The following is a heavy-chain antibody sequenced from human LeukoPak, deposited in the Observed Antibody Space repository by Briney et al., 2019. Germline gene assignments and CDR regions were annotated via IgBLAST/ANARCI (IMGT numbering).Heavy chain of an antibody. CDR3: ARRLAPLLWFGETSLEDAFDI. J-gene: IGHJ3*02. Sequence: SETLSLACTVSGGSISSGSYYWSWIRQPAGKGLEWIGRIYTSGSTNYNPSLKSRVTISVDTSKNQFSLKLSSVTAADTAVYYCARRLAPLLWFGETSLEDAFDIWGQGTMVTVSS. D-gene: IGHD3-10*01. V-gene: IGHV4-61*02. CDR1: GGSISSGSYY. CDR2: IYTSGST.